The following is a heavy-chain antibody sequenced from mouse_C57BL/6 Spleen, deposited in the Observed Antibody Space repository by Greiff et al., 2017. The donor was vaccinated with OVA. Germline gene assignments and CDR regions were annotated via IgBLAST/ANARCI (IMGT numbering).Heavy chain of an antibody. J-gene: IGHJ3*01. CDR1: GYSFTDYN. Sequence: VQLKESGPELVKPGASVKISCKASGYSFTDYNMNWVKQSNGKSLEWIGVINPNYGTTSYNQKFKGKATLTVDQSSSTAYMQLNSLTSEDSAVYYCARSQLTGTSWFAYWGQGTLVTVSA. V-gene: IGHV1-39*01. D-gene: IGHD4-1*01. CDR3: ARSQLTGTSWFAY. CDR2: INPNYGTT.